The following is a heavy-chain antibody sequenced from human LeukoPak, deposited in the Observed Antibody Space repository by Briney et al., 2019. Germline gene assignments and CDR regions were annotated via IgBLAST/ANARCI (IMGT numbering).Heavy chain of an antibody. J-gene: IGHJ6*03. CDR1: GYTFTGYY. CDR3: ARSLRVADYYYYMDV. Sequence: ASVKVSCKASGYTFTGYYMHWVRQAPGQGLEWMGWINPNSGGTNYAQKFQGRVTMTRDTSISTAYMELSRLRSDDTAVYYCARSLRVADYYYYMDVWGKGTTVTVSS. V-gene: IGHV1-2*02. CDR2: INPNSGGT. D-gene: IGHD2-15*01.